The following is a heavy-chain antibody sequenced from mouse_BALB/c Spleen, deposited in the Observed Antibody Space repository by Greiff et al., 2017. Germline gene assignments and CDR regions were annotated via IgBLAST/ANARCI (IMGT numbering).Heavy chain of an antibody. J-gene: IGHJ4*01. D-gene: IGHD2-3*01. V-gene: IGHV5-4*02. CDR2: ISDGGSYT. CDR1: GFTFSDYY. Sequence: EVKVEESGGGLVKPGGSLKLSCAASGFTFSDYYMYWVRQTPEKRLEWVATISDGGSYTYYPDSVKGRFTISRDNAKNNLYLQMSSLKSEDTAMYYCARADGYYAAMDYWGQGTSVTVSS. CDR3: ARADGYYAAMDY.